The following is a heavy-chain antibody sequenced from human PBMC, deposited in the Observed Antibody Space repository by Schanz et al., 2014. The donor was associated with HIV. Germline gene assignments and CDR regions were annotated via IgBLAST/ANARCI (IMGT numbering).Heavy chain of an antibody. CDR1: GYTFSRSA. V-gene: IGHV1-18*01. Sequence: QVQLVQSGTEVAQPGASVKVSCKASGYTFSRSAISWVRQAPGQGLEWMGWISGKNGETNYAQNFQGRVTMTTDTSASTTYMELTSLRSDDTAMYYCARAAFSSEYYYGMDVWGQGTTVTVSS. D-gene: IGHD3-3*02. CDR2: ISGKNGET. CDR3: ARAAFSSEYYYGMDV. J-gene: IGHJ6*02.